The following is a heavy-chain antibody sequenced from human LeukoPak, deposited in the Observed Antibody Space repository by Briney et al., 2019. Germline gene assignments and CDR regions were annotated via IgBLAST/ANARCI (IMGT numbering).Heavy chain of an antibody. Sequence: PGGSPRLSCAASGFTFSSYAMSWVRQAPGEGLEWVSAISGGGGNTYYADSVKGRFTISRDNSKNTLYLQMNSLRAEDTAVYYCAKTYYYDSSNYPPMDYWGQGTLVTVSS. J-gene: IGHJ4*02. D-gene: IGHD3-22*01. CDR2: ISGGGGNT. CDR3: AKTYYYDSSNYPPMDY. CDR1: GFTFSSYA. V-gene: IGHV3-23*01.